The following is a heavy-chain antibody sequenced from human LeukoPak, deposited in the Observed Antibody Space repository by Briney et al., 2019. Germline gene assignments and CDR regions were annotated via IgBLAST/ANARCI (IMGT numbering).Heavy chain of an antibody. CDR2: IYPGDSDT. CDR3: ARGTYYYDSSGYYPSYYFDY. J-gene: IGHJ4*02. CDR1: GYRFTSYW. Sequence: GESLKISCKGSGYRFTSYWIGWVRQMPGKGLEWMGIIYPGDSDTRYSPSFQGQVTISADKSISTAYLQWSSLKASDTAMYYCARGTYYYDSSGYYPSYYFDYWGQGTLVTVSS. V-gene: IGHV5-51*01. D-gene: IGHD3-22*01.